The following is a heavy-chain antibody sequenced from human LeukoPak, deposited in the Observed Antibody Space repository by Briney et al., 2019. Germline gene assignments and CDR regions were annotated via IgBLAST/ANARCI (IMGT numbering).Heavy chain of an antibody. CDR1: GGSISSSSYH. Sequence: SETLSLTCTVSGGSISSSSYHWGWIRQPPGKGLEWIGSIYYSGSTYYNPSLKSRVTISVDTSKNQFSLKLSSVTAADTAVYYCARHYCSSTSCYFSDWGQGTLVTVSS. J-gene: IGHJ4*02. CDR3: ARHYCSSTSCYFSD. CDR2: IYYSGST. V-gene: IGHV4-39*01. D-gene: IGHD2-2*01.